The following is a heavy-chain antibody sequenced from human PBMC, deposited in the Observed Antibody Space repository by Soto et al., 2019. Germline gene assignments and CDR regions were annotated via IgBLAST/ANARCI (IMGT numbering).Heavy chain of an antibody. D-gene: IGHD3-22*01. J-gene: IGHJ5*02. CDR1: GFTFSSYA. CDR2: ISGSGGST. Sequence: PGGSLRLYCAASGFTFSSYAMSWVRQAPGKGLEWVSAISGSGGSTYYADSVKGRFTISRDNSKNTLYLQMNSLRAEDTAVYYCAKVRGSSGYRNWFDPWGQGTLVTVSS. CDR3: AKVRGSSGYRNWFDP. V-gene: IGHV3-23*01.